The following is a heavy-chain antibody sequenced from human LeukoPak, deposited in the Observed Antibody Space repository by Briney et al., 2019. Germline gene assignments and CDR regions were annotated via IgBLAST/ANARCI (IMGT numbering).Heavy chain of an antibody. CDR2: INHSGST. D-gene: IGHD6-19*01. CDR1: GGSFSGYY. Sequence: SETLSHTCAVYGGSFSGYYWSWIRQPPGKGLEWIGEINHSGSTNYNPSLKSRVTISVDTSKNQFSLKLSSVTAADTAVYYCARGGLGMRLSVWDYYYYGMDVWGQGTTVTVSS. V-gene: IGHV4-34*01. CDR3: ARGGLGMRLSVWDYYYYGMDV. J-gene: IGHJ6*02.